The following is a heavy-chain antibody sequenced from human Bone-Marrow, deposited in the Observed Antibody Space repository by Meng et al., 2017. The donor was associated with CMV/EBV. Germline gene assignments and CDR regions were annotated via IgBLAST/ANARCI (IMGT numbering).Heavy chain of an antibody. J-gene: IGHJ6*02. V-gene: IGHV3-48*03. CDR2: ISSSGSTI. Sequence: GESLKISCAACGVTFNPYEMNWVRQAPGKGLEWVSYISSSGSTIYYADSVKGRFTISRDNAKNSLYLQMNSLRAEDTAVYYCARSDVLRFLDRHADVWGQGTTVTVSS. D-gene: IGHD3-3*01. CDR1: GVTFNPYE. CDR3: ARSDVLRFLDRHADV.